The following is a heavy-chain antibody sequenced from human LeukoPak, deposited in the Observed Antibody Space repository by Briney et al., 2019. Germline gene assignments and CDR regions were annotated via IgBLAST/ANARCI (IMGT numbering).Heavy chain of an antibody. CDR2: ISSSSNYI. CDR1: GFTFSSYS. CDR3: ARDGYNSANGIDV. V-gene: IGHV3-21*01. D-gene: IGHD1-1*01. J-gene: IGHJ3*01. Sequence: GGSLRLSCAASGFTFSSYSMNWVRQAPGKGLEWVSSISSSSNYIYYADSVKGRFTISRDNAKSSLSLQMNSLSAEDTALYYCARDGYNSANGIDVWGQGTMVTVSS.